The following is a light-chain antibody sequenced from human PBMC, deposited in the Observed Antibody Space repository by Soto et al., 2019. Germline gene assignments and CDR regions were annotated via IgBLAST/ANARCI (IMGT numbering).Light chain of an antibody. CDR3: QQAYSFPIT. Sequence: IPLTQSPSSLAASVGDRLTLTCRASRNVSIYLNWYQHKPGRTPELLIHGASRLQSGVPARFSGSGSGTDFTLSINSLQPEDFATYYCQQAYSFPITCGQGTRLEIK. CDR1: RNVSIY. J-gene: IGKJ5*01. V-gene: IGKV1-39*01. CDR2: GAS.